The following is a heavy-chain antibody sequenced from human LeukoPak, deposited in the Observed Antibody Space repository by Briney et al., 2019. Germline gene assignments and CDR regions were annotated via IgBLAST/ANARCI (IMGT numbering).Heavy chain of an antibody. J-gene: IGHJ5*02. Sequence: ASVKVSCKASGYTFTGCYMHWVRQAPGQGLEWMGWINPNSGGTNYAQKFQGRVTMTRDTSISTAYMELSRLRSDDTAVYYCAREEYYGSGSYYNSVDWFDPWGQGTLVTVSS. CDR2: INPNSGGT. V-gene: IGHV1-2*02. CDR1: GYTFTGCY. CDR3: AREEYYGSGSYYNSVDWFDP. D-gene: IGHD3-10*01.